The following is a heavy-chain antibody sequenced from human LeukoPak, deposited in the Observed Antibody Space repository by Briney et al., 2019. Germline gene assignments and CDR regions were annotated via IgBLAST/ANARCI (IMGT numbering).Heavy chain of an antibody. J-gene: IGHJ4*02. CDR3: ARTSGFFDSSGFYQQNPYYFQY. CDR1: GGSFSGYY. CDR2: INHRGST. Sequence: SETLSLTCAVYGGSFSGYYWSWIRQPPGKGLEWIGEINHRGSTNYNPSLQRRVSISVDTSKNQFSLNVTSVTGADTAVYYCARTSGFFDSSGFYQQNPYYFQYWGQGVLVTVSS. V-gene: IGHV4-34*01. D-gene: IGHD3-22*01.